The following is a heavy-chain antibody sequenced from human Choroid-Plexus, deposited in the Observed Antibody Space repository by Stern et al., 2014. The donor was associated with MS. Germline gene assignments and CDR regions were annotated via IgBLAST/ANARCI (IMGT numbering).Heavy chain of an antibody. Sequence: EMQLVESGGGLVQPGGSLTISCTAAGFTFGNYWMTWVRQAPGKGLEWMANIQQDGTGKNYVGSVKGRFTISRDNARNSLYLQMNSLRVEDTALYYCARVYNTIYGIVTQRGSGMDVWGQGTTVIVSS. CDR3: ARVYNTIYGIVTQRGSGMDV. CDR2: IQQDGTGK. D-gene: IGHD3-3*01. V-gene: IGHV3-7*01. J-gene: IGHJ6*02. CDR1: GFTFGNYW.